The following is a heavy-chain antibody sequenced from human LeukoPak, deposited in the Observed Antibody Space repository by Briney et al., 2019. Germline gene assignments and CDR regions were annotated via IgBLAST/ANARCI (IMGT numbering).Heavy chain of an antibody. V-gene: IGHV4-34*01. J-gene: IGHJ4*02. CDR2: INHSGST. CDR3: ARGPRPTGFDY. Sequence: PSETLSLTCAVYGGSFSGYYWSWIRQPPGEGLEWIGEINHSGSTNYNPSLKSRVTISVDTSKNQFSLKLSSVTAADTAVYYCARGPRPTGFDYWGQGTLVTVSS. CDR1: GGSFSGYY.